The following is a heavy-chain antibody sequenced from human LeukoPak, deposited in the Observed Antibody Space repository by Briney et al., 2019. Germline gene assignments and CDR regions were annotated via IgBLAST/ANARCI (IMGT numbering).Heavy chain of an antibody. CDR1: GGSFSGYY. CDR2: INHSGST. D-gene: IGHD3-22*01. V-gene: IGHV4-34*01. J-gene: IGHJ3*02. CDR3: ARQGRISMIVVLIEDAFDI. Sequence: SETLSLTCAVYGGSFSGYYWSWIRQPPGKGLEWIGEINHSGSTNYNPSLKSRVTISVDTSKNQFSLKLSSVTAADTAVYYCARQGRISMIVVLIEDAFDIWGQGTMVTVSS.